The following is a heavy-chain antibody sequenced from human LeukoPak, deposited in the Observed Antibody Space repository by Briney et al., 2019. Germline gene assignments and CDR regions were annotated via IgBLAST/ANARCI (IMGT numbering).Heavy chain of an antibody. D-gene: IGHD2-15*01. V-gene: IGHV4-38-2*02. J-gene: IGHJ4*02. CDR1: GYSITSSYY. CDR2: INDSGST. Sequence: KPSETLSLTCTVSGYSITSSYYCGWIRQPPGKGLEWIGEINDSGSTNHNPSLKSRVTISVDTYKNQFSLKLSSVTAADTAVYYCARNIGGYCSGGSCLGGLFDYWGQGTLVTVSS. CDR3: ARNIGGYCSGGSCLGGLFDY.